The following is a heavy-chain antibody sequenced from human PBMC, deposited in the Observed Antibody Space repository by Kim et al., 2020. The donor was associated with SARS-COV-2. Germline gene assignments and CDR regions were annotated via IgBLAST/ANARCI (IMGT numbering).Heavy chain of an antibody. D-gene: IGHD6-19*01. CDR3: ARIQKHWLVLPEGYYFDY. V-gene: IGHV4-4*02. CDR1: GGSISSSNW. CDR2: IYHSGST. Sequence: SETLSLTCAVSGGSISSSNWWSWVRQPPGKGLEWIGEIYHSGSTNYNPSLKSRVTISVDKSKSQFSLKLSSVTAADTAVYYCARIQKHWLVLPEGYYFDYWGQGTLVTVSS. J-gene: IGHJ4*02.